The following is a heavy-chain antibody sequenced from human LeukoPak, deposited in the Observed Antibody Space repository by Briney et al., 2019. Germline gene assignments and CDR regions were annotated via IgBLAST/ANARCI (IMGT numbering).Heavy chain of an antibody. CDR3: ARGTQLWSYGMDV. V-gene: IGHV4-34*01. D-gene: IGHD5-18*01. CDR1: GGSFSDYY. J-gene: IGHJ6*02. CDR2: INHSGST. Sequence: PSETLSLTCAVYGGSFSDYYWSWIRQPPGKGLEWIGEINHSGSTNYNPSLKGRVTISVDTSKNQFSLDLSSVTAADTAVYYCARGTQLWSYGMDVWGQGTTVTVSS.